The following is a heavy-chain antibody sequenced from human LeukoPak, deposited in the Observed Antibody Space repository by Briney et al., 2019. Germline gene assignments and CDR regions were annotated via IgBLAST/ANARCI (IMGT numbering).Heavy chain of an antibody. CDR2: ISYDGSNK. V-gene: IGHV3-30*03. CDR3: ASLVRDYYDSSGYYYAWAFDI. Sequence: PGRSLRLSCAASGFTFSSYGMHWVRQAPGKGLEWVAVISYDGSNKYYADSVKGRFTISRDNSKNTLYLQMNSLRAEDTAVYYCASLVRDYYDSSGYYYAWAFDIWGQGTMVTVSS. CDR1: GFTFSSYG. J-gene: IGHJ3*02. D-gene: IGHD3-22*01.